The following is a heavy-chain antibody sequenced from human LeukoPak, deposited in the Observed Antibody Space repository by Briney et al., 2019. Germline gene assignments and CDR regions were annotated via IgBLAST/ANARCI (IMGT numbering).Heavy chain of an antibody. CDR3: TTATTWAY. CDR2: ILSKTDGGTT. Sequence: KPGGSLGPSCAASGFTFRDAWMSWVRQAPGKGLEWVGRILSKTDGGTTDYAAPVKGRFTISRDDSKNTLYLQMNSLKIEDTAVYYCTTATTWAYWGQGTLVTVSS. V-gene: IGHV3-15*01. J-gene: IGHJ4*02. D-gene: IGHD1-1*01. CDR1: GFTFRDAW.